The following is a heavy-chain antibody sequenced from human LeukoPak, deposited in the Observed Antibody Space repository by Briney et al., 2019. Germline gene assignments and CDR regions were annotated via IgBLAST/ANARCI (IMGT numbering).Heavy chain of an antibody. J-gene: IGHJ5*02. Sequence: PGGSLRLSCAASGFTFRKYNIHWVRQAPGKGLEWVAFINSDGSNKYYADSVKGRFTISGDNSKNSVYLQMNSLRPEDTAVFYCSKGAGSYGVDPWGQGTPVTVSS. V-gene: IGHV3-30*02. CDR1: GFTFRKYN. CDR2: INSDGSNK. D-gene: IGHD3-10*01. CDR3: SKGAGSYGVDP.